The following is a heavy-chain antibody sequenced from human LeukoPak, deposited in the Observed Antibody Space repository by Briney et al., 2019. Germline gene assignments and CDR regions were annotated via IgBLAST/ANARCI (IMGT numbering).Heavy chain of an antibody. D-gene: IGHD5-18*01. CDR1: GFTLSNAW. CDR2: ISYDGSSK. Sequence: PGGSLRLSCAASGFTLSNAWMNWVRQAPGKGLEWVAVISYDGSSKYYADSVKGRFTISRDNSKNTLYLQMNSLRAEDTAVYYCARARSSYGYGDAFDIWGQGTMVTVSS. V-gene: IGHV3-30*03. CDR3: ARARSSYGYGDAFDI. J-gene: IGHJ3*02.